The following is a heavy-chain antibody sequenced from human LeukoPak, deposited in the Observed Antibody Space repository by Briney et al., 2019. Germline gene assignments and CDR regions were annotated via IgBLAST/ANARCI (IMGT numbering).Heavy chain of an antibody. CDR3: ARQRIGYSGYDWGY. J-gene: IGHJ4*02. CDR1: GGSISSYY. D-gene: IGHD5-12*01. CDR2: IYPGDSDT. V-gene: IGHV5-51*01. Sequence: ETLSLTCTVSGGSISSYYWSWIRQPPGKGLEWIGIIYPGDSDTRYSPSFQGQVTISADKSISTAYLQWSSLKASDTAMYYCARQRIGYSGYDWGYWGQGTLVTVSS.